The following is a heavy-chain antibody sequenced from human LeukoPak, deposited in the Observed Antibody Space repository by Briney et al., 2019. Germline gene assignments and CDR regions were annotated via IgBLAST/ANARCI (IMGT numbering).Heavy chain of an antibody. J-gene: IGHJ6*02. Sequence: GGSLRLSCAASGFTFSSYAMSWVRQAPGKGLEWVSAISGSGGSTYYADSVQGRFTISRDNSKNTLYLQMNSLRAEDTAVYYCARRLGYYDSKYGMDVWGQGTTVTVSS. CDR2: ISGSGGST. V-gene: IGHV3-23*01. CDR3: ARRLGYYDSKYGMDV. CDR1: GFTFSSYA. D-gene: IGHD3-22*01.